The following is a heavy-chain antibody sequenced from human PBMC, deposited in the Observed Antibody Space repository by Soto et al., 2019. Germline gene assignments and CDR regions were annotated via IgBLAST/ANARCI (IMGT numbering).Heavy chain of an antibody. CDR1: GYTFSSYA. D-gene: IGHD7-27*01. J-gene: IGHJ4*02. CDR2: INAGYGNT. V-gene: IGHV1-3*01. Sequence: QVHLVQSGAEVRKPGASVKVSCKASGYTFSSYAMHCVRQAPGHRLEWMGWINAGYGNTKSSQKFQDRVTISRDTSASTAYMELTSLRSEDTAVYYCARDTGDGTFDFWGQGTLVTVSS. CDR3: ARDTGDGTFDF.